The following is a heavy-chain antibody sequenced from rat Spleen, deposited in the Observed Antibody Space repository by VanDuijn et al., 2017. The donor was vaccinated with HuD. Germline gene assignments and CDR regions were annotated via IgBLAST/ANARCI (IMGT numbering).Heavy chain of an antibody. CDR2: ISYDGSST. Sequence: EVQLVESGGGLVQPGRSLKLSCAASGFTFSNYYMAWVRQAPTKGLEWVATISYDGSSTYYRDSVKGRFTISRDNAKSTLYLQMDSLRSEDTATYYCAYISDTYSWYFDFWGPGTMVTVSS. J-gene: IGHJ1*01. CDR3: AYISDTYSWYFDF. CDR1: GFTFSNYY. D-gene: IGHD3-7*01. V-gene: IGHV5-7*01.